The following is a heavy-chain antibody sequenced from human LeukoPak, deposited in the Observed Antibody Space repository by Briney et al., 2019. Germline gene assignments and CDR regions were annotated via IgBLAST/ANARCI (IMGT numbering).Heavy chain of an antibody. CDR2: INPNTGGT. CDR1: GYTFTGYY. D-gene: IGHD5-18*01. CDR3: ARDSVDTAMVTAEDY. J-gene: IGHJ4*02. Sequence: GASVKVSCKASGYTFTGYYMHWVRQAPGQGLEWMGWINPNTGGTNYTQKFQGRVSMTRDTSISTAYMELSRLRSDDTAVYYCARDSVDTAMVTAEDYWGQGTLVTVSS. V-gene: IGHV1-2*02.